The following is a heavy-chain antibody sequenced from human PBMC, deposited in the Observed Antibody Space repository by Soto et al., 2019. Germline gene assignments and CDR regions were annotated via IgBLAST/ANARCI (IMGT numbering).Heavy chain of an antibody. J-gene: IGHJ6*02. Sequence: PSESLSLNCTVSGGSISSGDYYWSWIRQPPGKGLEWIGYIYYSGSTNYNPSLKSRVTISVDTSKNQFSLKLSSVTAADTAVYYCARESPEREWLPPQGMDVWGQGTTVTVSS. V-gene: IGHV4-61*08. CDR1: GGSISSGDYY. D-gene: IGHD3-3*01. CDR3: ARESPEREWLPPQGMDV. CDR2: IYYSGST.